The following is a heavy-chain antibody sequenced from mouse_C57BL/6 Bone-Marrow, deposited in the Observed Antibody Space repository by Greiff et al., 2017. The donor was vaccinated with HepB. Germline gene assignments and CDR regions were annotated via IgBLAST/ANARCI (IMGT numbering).Heavy chain of an antibody. J-gene: IGHJ2*01. D-gene: IGHD1-1*01. Sequence: QVQLQQSGPELVKPGASVKISCKASGYAFSSSWVNWVKQRPGKGLEWIGRIYPGDGDTNYNGKFKGKATLTADKSSSTAYMQLSSLTSEDSAVYFCASYYGSRDYWGQGTTLTVSS. CDR1: GYAFSSSW. CDR3: ASYYGSRDY. V-gene: IGHV1-82*01. CDR2: IYPGDGDT.